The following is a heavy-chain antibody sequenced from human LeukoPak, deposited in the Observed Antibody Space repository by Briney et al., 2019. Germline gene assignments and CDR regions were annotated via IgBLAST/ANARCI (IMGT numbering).Heavy chain of an antibody. D-gene: IGHD2-21*01. CDR2: IIPILGIA. J-gene: IGHJ5*02. V-gene: IGHV1-69*04. CDR3: AREFATFVVT. CDR1: GGTFGSYG. Sequence: SVKVSCKASGGTFGSYGISWVRQAPGQGLEWMGRIIPILGIANSAQDFQGRVTITADKSTSTAYMELSSLRSEDTAVYYCAREFATFVVTWGQGIMVTVSS.